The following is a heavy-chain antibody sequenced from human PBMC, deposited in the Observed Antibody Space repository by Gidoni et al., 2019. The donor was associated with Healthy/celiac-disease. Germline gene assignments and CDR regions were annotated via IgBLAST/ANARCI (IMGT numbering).Heavy chain of an antibody. D-gene: IGHD3-16*02. CDR3: ARTTLPPDYVWGSYRFAFDI. CDR2: IIPIFGPA. V-gene: IGHV1-69*01. Sequence: QVQLVQSRAEVKKPGSSVKVSCKASGGTFNSYATSGVRQAPGHGLEWMGGIIPIFGPANYAQKVQGRVTITADESTSTAYKELSSLRSEDTAVYYCARTTLPPDYVWGSYRFAFDIWGQGTMVTVFS. CDR1: GGTFNSYA. J-gene: IGHJ3*02.